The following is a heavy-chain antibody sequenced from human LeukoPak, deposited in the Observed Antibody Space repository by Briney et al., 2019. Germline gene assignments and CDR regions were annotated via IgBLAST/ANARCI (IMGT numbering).Heavy chain of an antibody. CDR2: IRFDGSDK. D-gene: IGHD2-15*01. CDR3: AKDSLALLVRPCCHLDY. CDR1: GFTFRNYD. Sequence: GGSLRLSFVASGFTFRNYDVHWVRQAPGKGLEWVSFIRFDGSDKYYVDSVRGRFTVSRDNAKNTLYLQMNSLRPEDTAVYYCAKDSLALLVRPCCHLDYWGQGTLVTVSS. V-gene: IGHV3-30*02. J-gene: IGHJ4*02.